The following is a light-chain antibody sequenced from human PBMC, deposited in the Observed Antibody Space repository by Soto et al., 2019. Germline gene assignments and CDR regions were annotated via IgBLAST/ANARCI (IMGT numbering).Light chain of an antibody. J-gene: IGKJ5*01. CDR2: LGS. CDR3: MQALQTPPT. CDR1: HSLLHSNGYNY. V-gene: IGKV2-28*01. Sequence: DVVVTQYPLSLPVTTGEPASISCRSSHSLLHSNGYNYLDWYLQKPGQSPQLLIYLGSNRSSGVPDRFSGSGSGTDFTLKISRVEAEDVGVYYCMQALQTPPTFGQGTRLEI.